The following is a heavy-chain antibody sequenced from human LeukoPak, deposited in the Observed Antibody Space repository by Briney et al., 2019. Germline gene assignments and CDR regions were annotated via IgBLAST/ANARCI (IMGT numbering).Heavy chain of an antibody. D-gene: IGHD3-22*01. CDR2: IYYSGST. J-gene: IGHJ4*02. CDR1: GGSISSYY. V-gene: IGHV4-59*01. CDR3: ARDGDYDSSGYNY. Sequence: SETLSLTCTVSGGSISSYYWSWIRQPPGKGLEWIGYIYYSGSTNYNPSLKSRVTISVDTSKNQFSLKLSSVTAADTAVYYCARDGDYDSSGYNYWGQGTLVTVSS.